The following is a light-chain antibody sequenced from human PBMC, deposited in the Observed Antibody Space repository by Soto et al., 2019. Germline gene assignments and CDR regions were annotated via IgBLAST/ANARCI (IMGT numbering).Light chain of an antibody. V-gene: IGKV1-17*01. CDR1: QGIRND. Sequence: DIQMTQSPSSLSASVGDRVTITCRAIQGIRNDLGWYQQKPGIAPKPLIYAASSLQSGVTSRFSVSRSGLEVTLTVSCLHPEDSATYCCLQHNSFPFTFRPATKVDIK. CDR2: AAS. J-gene: IGKJ3*01. CDR3: LQHNSFPFT.